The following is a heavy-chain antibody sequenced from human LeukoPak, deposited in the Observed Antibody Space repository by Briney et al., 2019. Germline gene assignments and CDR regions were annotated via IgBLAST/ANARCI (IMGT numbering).Heavy chain of an antibody. Sequence: ASVKVSCKASGYTFTAYYIHWVRQAPGQGREWMGWINPNSGGTNYAQKFQGRVTMTRDTSISTAYMELSRLRSDDTAVYYCARDNDSRDPPHFDYWGQGTLVTVSS. V-gene: IGHV1-2*02. D-gene: IGHD3-16*01. CDR2: INPNSGGT. CDR1: GYTFTAYY. CDR3: ARDNDSRDPPHFDY. J-gene: IGHJ4*02.